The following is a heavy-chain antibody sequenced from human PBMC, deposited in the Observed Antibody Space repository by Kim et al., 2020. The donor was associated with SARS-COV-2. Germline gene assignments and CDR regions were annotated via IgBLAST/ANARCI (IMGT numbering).Heavy chain of an antibody. CDR2: ISGSGGST. V-gene: IGHV3-23*01. J-gene: IGHJ6*01. CDR1: GFTISSYA. CDR3: AKGRARLLGDYYYGMEV. D-gene: IGHD2-8*02. Sequence: GGTLRLSCAASGFTISSYALSWVRKPPGKGQERVSAISGSGGSTYYADSAKGRFAISRDNSKNTQYLQMKSLRAEDTTVDYCAKGRARLLGDYYYGMEV.